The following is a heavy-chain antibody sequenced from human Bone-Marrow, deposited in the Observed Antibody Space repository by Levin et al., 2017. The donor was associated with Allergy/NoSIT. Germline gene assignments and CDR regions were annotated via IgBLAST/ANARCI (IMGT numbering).Heavy chain of an antibody. CDR2: ISGSGGST. D-gene: IGHD3-10*01. CDR3: AKDSEAITRVRGALKNDAFDI. V-gene: IGHV3-23*01. J-gene: IGHJ3*02. Sequence: GGSLRLSCAASGFTFSSYAMSWVRQAPGKGLEWVSAISGSGGSTYYADSVKGRFTISRDNSKNTLYLQMNSLRAEDTAVYYCAKDSEAITRVRGALKNDAFDIWGQGTMVTVSS. CDR1: GFTFSSYA.